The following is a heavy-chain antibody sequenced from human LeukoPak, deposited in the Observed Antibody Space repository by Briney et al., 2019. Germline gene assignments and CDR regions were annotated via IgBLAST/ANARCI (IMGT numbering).Heavy chain of an antibody. CDR1: GGSFSGYY. CDR2: INHSGRN. Sequence: SETLSLTCAVYGGSFSGYYWSWIRQPPGKGLEWIGEINHSGRNNYNPSLKSRVTISLDTSKNQFSLKLTSVTAADTAIYYCTKGRGIWGQGTLVTVSS. D-gene: IGHD3-10*01. V-gene: IGHV4-34*01. CDR3: TKGRGI. J-gene: IGHJ4*02.